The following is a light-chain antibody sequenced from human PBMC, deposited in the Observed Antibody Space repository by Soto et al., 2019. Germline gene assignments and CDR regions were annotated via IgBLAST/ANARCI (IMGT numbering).Light chain of an antibody. CDR2: GAT. J-gene: IGKJ1*01. CDR1: QIVGGDT. CDR3: QQYGSPGT. Sequence: EIVLTQSPGTLSLSPGERATLSCRASQIVGGDTLAWFQQRPGQAPRLLIYGATNRATGIPDRFSGRGSGTDFTLTISRLEPEDFAVYYCQQYGSPGTFGQGTKVDIK. V-gene: IGKV3-20*01.